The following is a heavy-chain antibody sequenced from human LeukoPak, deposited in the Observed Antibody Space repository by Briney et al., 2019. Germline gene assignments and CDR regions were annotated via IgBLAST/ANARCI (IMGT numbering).Heavy chain of an antibody. D-gene: IGHD3-3*01. CDR3: ARDGDFWSGYDVFDY. V-gene: IGHV3-21*01. J-gene: IGHJ4*02. CDR1: GFTFSSYS. CDR2: ISSSSSYI. Sequence: GGSLRLSCAACGFTFSSYSMNWVRQAPGKGLEWVSSISSSSSYIYYADSVKGRFTISRDNAKNSLYLQMNSLRAEDTAVYYCARDGDFWSGYDVFDYWGQGTLVTVSS.